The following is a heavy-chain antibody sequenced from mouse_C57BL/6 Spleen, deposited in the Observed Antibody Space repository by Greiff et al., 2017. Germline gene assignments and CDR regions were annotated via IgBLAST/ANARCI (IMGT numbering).Heavy chain of an antibody. D-gene: IGHD2-4*01. CDR3: ARYYDSHFDY. V-gene: IGHV5-4*03. CDR1: GFTFSSYA. CDR2: ISDGGSYT. J-gene: IGHJ2*01. Sequence: EVKLMESGGGLVKPGGSLKLSCAASGFTFSSYAMSWVRQTPEKRLEWVATISDGGSYTYYPDNVKGRVTISRDNAKNNLYLQMSHLKSEDTAVYYCARYYDSHFDYWGQGTTLSVSS.